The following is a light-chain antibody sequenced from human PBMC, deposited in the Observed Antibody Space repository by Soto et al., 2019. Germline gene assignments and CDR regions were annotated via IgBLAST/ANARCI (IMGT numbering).Light chain of an antibody. Sequence: MTQSPDTLSVSPGDRVTLSCRASHSVGTNLAWSQQKPGQAPRLLIYGASARATDVPVRFSGSGSGTEFTLTISCLQSEDFAIYYCQQYNNWPTWTFGPGTRVEFK. CDR3: QQYNNWPTWT. CDR2: GAS. V-gene: IGKV3-15*01. J-gene: IGKJ1*01. CDR1: HSVGTN.